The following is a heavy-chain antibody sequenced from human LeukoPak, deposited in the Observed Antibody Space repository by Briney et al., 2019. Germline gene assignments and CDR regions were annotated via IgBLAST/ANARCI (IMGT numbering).Heavy chain of an antibody. J-gene: IGHJ4*02. CDR1: GFTFSDYY. V-gene: IGHV3-11*05. CDR2: ITSSGSFT. D-gene: IGHD6-19*01. CDR3: ARVGFSGYLDY. Sequence: GGSLRLSCSASGFTFSDYYMSWIRQAPGKGLEWVSYITSSGSFTDYADSVKGRFTISRDNAKNSLYLQMNSLRAEDTAVYYCARVGFSGYLDYWGQGTLVTVSS.